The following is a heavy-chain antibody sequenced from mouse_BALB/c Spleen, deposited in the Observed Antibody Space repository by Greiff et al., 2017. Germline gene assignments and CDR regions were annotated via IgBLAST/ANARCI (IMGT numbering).Heavy chain of an antibody. V-gene: IGHV5-6-3*01. J-gene: IGHJ2*01. CDR1: GFTFSSYG. CDR2: INSNGGGT. CDR3: ARDERYLDY. Sequence: EVKLVESGGGLVQPGGSLKLSCAASGFTFSSYGMSWVRQTPDKRLELVATINSNGGGTYYPDSVKGRFTITRDNAKNTMYLQISSLKSEDTAMYYCARDERYLDYWGQGTTLTVSS.